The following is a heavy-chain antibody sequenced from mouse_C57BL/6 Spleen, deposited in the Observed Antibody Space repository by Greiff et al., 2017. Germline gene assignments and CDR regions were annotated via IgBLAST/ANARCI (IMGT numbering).Heavy chain of an antibody. Sequence: EVMLVESGGGLVKPGGSLKLSCAASGFTFSSYAMSWVRQTPEKRLEWVATISDGGSYTYYPDNVKGRFTISRDNAKNNLYLQMSHLKSEDTAMYYCARAGAYYSNWCDYWGQGTTLTVSS. CDR1: GFTFSSYA. CDR2: ISDGGSYT. J-gene: IGHJ2*01. CDR3: ARAGAYYSNWCDY. V-gene: IGHV5-4*03. D-gene: IGHD2-5*01.